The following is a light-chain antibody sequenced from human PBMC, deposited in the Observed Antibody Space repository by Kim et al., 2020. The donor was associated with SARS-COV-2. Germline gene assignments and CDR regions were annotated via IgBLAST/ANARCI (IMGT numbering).Light chain of an antibody. CDR3: QQYGNSPWT. V-gene: IGKV3-20*01. CDR2: GAS. CDR1: QSVGNSY. J-gene: IGKJ1*01. Sequence: SAGDRATLSCRASQSVGNSYVAWYQQRPGQAPRLLLYGASSRASGIPDRFSGSGSETDFTLTISRLEPEDFAVYYCQQYGNSPWTFGQGTKVDIK.